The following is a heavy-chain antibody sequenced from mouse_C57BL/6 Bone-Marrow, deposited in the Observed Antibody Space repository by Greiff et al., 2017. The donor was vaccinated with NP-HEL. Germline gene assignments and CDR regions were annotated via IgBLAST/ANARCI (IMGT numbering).Heavy chain of an antibody. Sequence: EVKVVESGGGLVQPGGSLSLSCAASGFTFTDYYMSWVRQPPGKALEWLGFIRNKANGYTTEYSASVKGRFTISRDNSQSILYLQMNALRAEDSATYYCARYGGFRAWFAYWGQGTLVTVSA. J-gene: IGHJ3*01. CDR3: ARYGGFRAWFAY. V-gene: IGHV7-3*01. CDR1: GFTFTDYY. CDR2: IRNKANGYTT.